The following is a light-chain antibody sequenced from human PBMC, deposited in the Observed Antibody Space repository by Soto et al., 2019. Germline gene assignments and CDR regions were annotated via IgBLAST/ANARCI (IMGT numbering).Light chain of an antibody. CDR1: QTIRRW. J-gene: IGKJ1*01. CDR2: DAS. V-gene: IGKV1-5*01. CDR3: QPYNSDPWT. Sequence: DIEMTQSPSTLSASVGDRLTITCRASQTIRRWLAWYQQRPGKAPKVLIDDASTLESGVPARFSGSGSETEFTLTINSLQTEDSATYYCQPYNSDPWTFGQGTTVELK.